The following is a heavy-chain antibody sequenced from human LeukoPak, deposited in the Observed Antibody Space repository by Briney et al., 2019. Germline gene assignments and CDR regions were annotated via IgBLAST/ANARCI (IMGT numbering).Heavy chain of an antibody. CDR1: GVTVGSNY. CDR3: ASSLSGDFWSGYYNYYGMDV. V-gene: IGHV3-53*01. Sequence: GGSLRLSCAASGVTVGSNYMSWVRQAPGKGLEWVSVIYSGGSTYYADSVKGRFTISRDNSKNTLYLQMNSLRAEDTAVYYCASSLSGDFWSGYYNYYGMDVWGQGTTVTVSS. D-gene: IGHD3-3*01. CDR2: IYSGGST. J-gene: IGHJ6*02.